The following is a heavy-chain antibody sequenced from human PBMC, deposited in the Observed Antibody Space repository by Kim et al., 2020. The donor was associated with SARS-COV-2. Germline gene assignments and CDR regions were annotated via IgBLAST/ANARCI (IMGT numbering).Heavy chain of an antibody. J-gene: IGHJ6*02. CDR2: ISYDGSNK. CDR3: ASPSGIAVAGYYYYYGMDV. D-gene: IGHD6-19*01. Sequence: GGSLRLSCAASGFTFSSYGMHWVRQAPGKGLEWVAVISYDGSNKYYADSVKGRFTISRDNSKNTLYLQMNSLRAEDTAVYYCASPSGIAVAGYYYYYGMDVWGQGTTVTVSS. CDR1: GFTFSSYG. V-gene: IGHV3-33*05.